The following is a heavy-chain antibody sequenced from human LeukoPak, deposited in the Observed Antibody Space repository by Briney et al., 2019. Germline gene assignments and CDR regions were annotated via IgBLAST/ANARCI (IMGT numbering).Heavy chain of an antibody. D-gene: IGHD4-11*01. CDR3: ARRDYSNYGYFDY. J-gene: IGHJ4*02. CDR2: INWDGGDT. V-gene: IGHV3-20*04. Sequence: GGSLRLSCADSGFTFDDYGMSWVRQAPGKGLEWVSGINWDGGDTHYADSVKGRFTISRDNAKNSLYLQMNSLRVEDTAMYYCARRDYSNYGYFDYWGQGTLVTVSS. CDR1: GFTFDDYG.